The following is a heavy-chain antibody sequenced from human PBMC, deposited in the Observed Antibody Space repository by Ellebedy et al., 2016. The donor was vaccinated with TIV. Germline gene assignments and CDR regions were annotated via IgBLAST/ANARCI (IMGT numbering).Heavy chain of an antibody. D-gene: IGHD5-18*01. CDR2: ISGSGGST. Sequence: GESLKISXAASGFTFSSYAMSWVRQAPGKGLEWVSAISGSGGSTYYADSVKGRFTISRDNSKNTLYLQMNSLRAEDTAVYYCAKSELQLWHSQEFAAIYFDYWGQGTLVTVSS. CDR3: AKSELQLWHSQEFAAIYFDY. CDR1: GFTFSSYA. J-gene: IGHJ4*02. V-gene: IGHV3-23*01.